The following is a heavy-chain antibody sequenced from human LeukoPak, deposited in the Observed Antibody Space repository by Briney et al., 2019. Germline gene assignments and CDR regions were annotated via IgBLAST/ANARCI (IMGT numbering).Heavy chain of an antibody. V-gene: IGHV3-73*01. CDR3: TRRQDGPYSGYDSFY. D-gene: IGHD5-12*01. Sequence: AGGSLRLSCAASGYTFSGPAMHWVRQASGKGLEWVGRIRSKANSYATAYAASVKGRFTISRDDSKNTAYLQMNSLKTEDTAVYYCTRRQDGPYSGYDSFYWGQGTLVTVSS. CDR1: GYTFSGPA. J-gene: IGHJ4*02. CDR2: IRSKANSYAT.